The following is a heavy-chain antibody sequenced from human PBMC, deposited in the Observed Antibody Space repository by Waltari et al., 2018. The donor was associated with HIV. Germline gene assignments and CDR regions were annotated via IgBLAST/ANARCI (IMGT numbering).Heavy chain of an antibody. V-gene: IGHV1-3*01. J-gene: IGHJ4*01. Sequence: QVLLVQSGPEVKKPGASVTISCQASGYNFTSYTVHWVRQAPGRGLEWLGWINSGNGNSRYSPGFQDRLTITRDISATTSYLVLSGLTSDDTALYFCARSGMVRGRNYELLVFWGQGT. CDR1: GYNFTSYT. D-gene: IGHD2-8*01. CDR3: ARSGMVRGRNYELLVF. CDR2: INSGNGNS.